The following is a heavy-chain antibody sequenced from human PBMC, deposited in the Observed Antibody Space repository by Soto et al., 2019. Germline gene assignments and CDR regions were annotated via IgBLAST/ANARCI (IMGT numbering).Heavy chain of an antibody. CDR1: GFTFSSYG. D-gene: IGHD1-7*01. CDR3: AKARLELGLYFDY. Sequence: GGSLRLSCAASGFTFSSYGMHWVRQAPGKGLEWVAVISYDGSNKYYADSVKGRFTISRDNSKNTLYLQMNSLRAEDTAVYYCAKARLELGLYFDYWGQGTLVTVS. V-gene: IGHV3-30*18. J-gene: IGHJ4*02. CDR2: ISYDGSNK.